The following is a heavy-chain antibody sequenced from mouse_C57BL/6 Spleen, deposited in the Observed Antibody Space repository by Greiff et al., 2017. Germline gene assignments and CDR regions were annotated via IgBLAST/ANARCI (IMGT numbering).Heavy chain of an antibody. CDR3: AREVITTVVATDWYFDV. V-gene: IGHV14-3*01. D-gene: IGHD1-1*01. CDR2: IDPANGNT. Sequence: DVKLQESVAELVRPGASVKLSCTASGFNIKNTYMRWVKQRPEQGLEWIGRIDPANGNTKYTPKFQGKATITADTSSNTAYLQLSSLTSEDTAIYYCAREVITTVVATDWYFDVWGTGTTVTVSS. CDR1: GFNIKNTY. J-gene: IGHJ1*03.